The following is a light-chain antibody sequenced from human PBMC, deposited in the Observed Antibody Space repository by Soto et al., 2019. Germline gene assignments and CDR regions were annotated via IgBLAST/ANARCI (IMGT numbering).Light chain of an antibody. Sequence: QSVLTQSTSASGTPGQRVTISCSGSTSNVGSDYVYWYQQLPGTAPQPLIYNNNQRPSGVPDRFSASKSGTSASLAISGLRSEDEADYYCAAWDDSLSAVVFGGGTKLTVL. J-gene: IGLJ2*01. CDR1: TSNVGSDY. V-gene: IGLV1-47*02. CDR3: AAWDDSLSAVV. CDR2: NNN.